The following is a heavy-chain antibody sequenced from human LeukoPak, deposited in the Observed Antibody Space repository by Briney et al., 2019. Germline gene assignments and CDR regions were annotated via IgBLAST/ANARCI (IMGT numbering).Heavy chain of an antibody. CDR3: ARDLGSRDGYNPPNLFDN. J-gene: IGHJ4*02. V-gene: IGHV1-24*01. CDR2: FDPEDGET. D-gene: IGHD5-24*01. CDR1: GYTLTELS. Sequence: ASVKVSCKVSGYTLTELSMHWVRQAPGKGLEWMGGFDPEDGETIYAQKFQGRVTMTEDTSTDTAYVELSSLRSEDTAVYYCARDLGSRDGYNPPNLFDNWGQGTLVTVSS.